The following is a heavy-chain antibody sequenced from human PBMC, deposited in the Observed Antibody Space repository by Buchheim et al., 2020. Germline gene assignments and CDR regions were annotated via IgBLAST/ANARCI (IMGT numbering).Heavy chain of an antibody. J-gene: IGHJ6*02. CDR1: GFTFSSYS. Sequence: EVQLVESGGGLVQPGGSLRLSCAASGFTFSSYSMNWVRQAPGKGLEWVANIKQDGSEKYYVDSVKGRFTISRDNAKNSLYLQMNSLRAEDTAVYYCARSGYSYGFLDYYYYGMDVWGQGTT. V-gene: IGHV3-7*01. D-gene: IGHD5-18*01. CDR2: IKQDGSEK. CDR3: ARSGYSYGFLDYYYYGMDV.